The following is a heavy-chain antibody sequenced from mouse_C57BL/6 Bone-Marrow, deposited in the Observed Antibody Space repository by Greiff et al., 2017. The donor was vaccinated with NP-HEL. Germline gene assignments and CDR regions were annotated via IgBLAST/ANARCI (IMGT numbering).Heavy chain of an antibody. CDR2: ISDGGSYT. CDR1: GFTFSSYA. CDR3: ARPYYYYGVAY. Sequence: VQLVESGGGLVKPGGSLKLSCAASGFTFSSYAMSWVRQTPEKRLEWVATISDGGSYTYYPDNVKGRFTISRDNAKNNLYLQMSHLKSEDTAMYYCARPYYYYGVAYWGQGTLVTVSA. J-gene: IGHJ3*01. V-gene: IGHV5-4*01. D-gene: IGHD1-1*01.